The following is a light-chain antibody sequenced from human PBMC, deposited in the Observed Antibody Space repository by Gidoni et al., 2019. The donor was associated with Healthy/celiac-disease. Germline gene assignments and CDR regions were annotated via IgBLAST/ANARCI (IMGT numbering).Light chain of an antibody. V-gene: IGLV1-44*01. CDR3: AAWDDSLNGHWV. CDR1: SSNIGSNT. Sequence: SASGTPGQRVTISCSGSSSNIGSNTVNWYQQLPGTAPKLLIYSNNQRPSGVPDRFSGSKSGTSASLAISGLQSEDEADYYCAAWDDSLNGHWVFGGGTKLTVL. J-gene: IGLJ3*02. CDR2: SNN.